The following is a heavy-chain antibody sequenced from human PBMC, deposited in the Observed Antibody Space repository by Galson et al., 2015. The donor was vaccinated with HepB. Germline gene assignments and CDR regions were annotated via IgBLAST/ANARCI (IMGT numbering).Heavy chain of an antibody. CDR1: GFTFSSSG. Sequence: SLRLSCAASGFTFSSSGMHWVRQAPGKGLEWVAVISYDGSNKYYADSVKGRFTISRDNSKNTLYLQMNSLRAEDTAVYYCAKVFRHYDSTVDYWGQGTLVTVSS. CDR3: AKVFRHYDSTVDY. J-gene: IGHJ4*02. D-gene: IGHD3-22*01. CDR2: ISYDGSNK. V-gene: IGHV3-30*18.